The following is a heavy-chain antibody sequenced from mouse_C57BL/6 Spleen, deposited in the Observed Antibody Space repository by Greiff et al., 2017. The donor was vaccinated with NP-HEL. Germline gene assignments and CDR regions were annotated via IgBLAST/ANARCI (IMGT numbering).Heavy chain of an antibody. J-gene: IGHJ1*03. V-gene: IGHV1-54*01. D-gene: IGHD5-2*01. CDR3: ARENNFDV. Sequence: QVQLKQSGAELVRPGTSVKVSCKASGYAFTNYLIGWVKQRPGQGLEWIGVINPGSGGTNYNEKFKGKATLTADKSSSTAYMQLSSLTSEDSAVYFCARENNFDVWGTGTTVTVSS. CDR1: GYAFTNYL. CDR2: INPGSGGT.